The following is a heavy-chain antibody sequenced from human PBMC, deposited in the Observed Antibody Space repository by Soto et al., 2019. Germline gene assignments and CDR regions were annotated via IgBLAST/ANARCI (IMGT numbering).Heavy chain of an antibody. CDR3: ARDGDSSGWYRPDAFDI. V-gene: IGHV1-69*12. D-gene: IGHD6-19*01. CDR1: GGTFSSYA. CDR2: IIPIFGTA. Sequence: QVQLVQSGAEVKKPGSSVKVSCKASGGTFSSYAISWVRQAPGQGLEWMGGIIPIFGTANYAQKFQGRVTITADESXSXXYMELSSPRSEDTAVYYCARDGDSSGWYRPDAFDIWGQGTMVTVSS. J-gene: IGHJ3*02.